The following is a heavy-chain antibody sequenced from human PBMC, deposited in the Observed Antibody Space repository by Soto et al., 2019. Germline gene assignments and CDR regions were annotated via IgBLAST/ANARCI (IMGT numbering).Heavy chain of an antibody. Sequence: ASVKVSCKASGYTFTSYAMHWVRQAPGQRLEWMGWINAGNGNTKYSQKFQGRVTITRDTSASTAYMELSSLRSEDTAVYYCARAIAARTYYYYMDVWGKGTTVTVSS. J-gene: IGHJ6*03. CDR1: GYTFTSYA. CDR3: ARAIAARTYYYYMDV. D-gene: IGHD6-6*01. CDR2: INAGNGNT. V-gene: IGHV1-3*01.